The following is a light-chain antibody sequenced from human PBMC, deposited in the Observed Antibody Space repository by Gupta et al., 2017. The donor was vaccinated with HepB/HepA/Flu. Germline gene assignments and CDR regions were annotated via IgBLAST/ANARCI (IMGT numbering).Light chain of an antibody. CDR1: QDINIY. CDR3: QQYNFSPCT. CDR2: AAS. J-gene: IGKJ2*02. V-gene: IGKV1-16*02. Sequence: DIEMTQTPSSLFASVGDTVTITCRARQDINIYLAWFQQKPGQAPKSLIYAASSLQNGVPSKFSGSGSGTDFTLTISSLQPEDFATYYCQQYNFSPCTFGQGTQLEIK.